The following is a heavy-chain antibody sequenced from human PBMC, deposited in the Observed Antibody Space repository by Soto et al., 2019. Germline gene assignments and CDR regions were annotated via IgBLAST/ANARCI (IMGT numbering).Heavy chain of an antibody. V-gene: IGHV3-23*01. J-gene: IGHJ4*02. CDR3: AQEASRSYSNY. CDR2: ISGSGGNT. Sequence: EVQLLESGGGLVQPGGSLRLSCAASGFTFSSYAMSWLRQASGKGLEWVSAISGSGGNTYYADSVKGRFTISRDNSKNTLYLQMNSLRAEDTAVYYCAQEASRSYSNYWGQGTLVTVSS. D-gene: IGHD3-10*01. CDR1: GFTFSSYA.